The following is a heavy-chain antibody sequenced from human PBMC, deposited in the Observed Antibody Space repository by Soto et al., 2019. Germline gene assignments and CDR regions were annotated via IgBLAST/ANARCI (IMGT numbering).Heavy chain of an antibody. CDR3: GRDPLPLIRRHCWFDP. CDR1: GGSFDAYY. CDR2: INHTGGV. V-gene: IGHV4-34*01. D-gene: IGHD2-21*01. J-gene: IGHJ5*02. Sequence: PSETLSLTCVVHGGSFDAYYWTWLRQFPGEGLQWLGDINHTGGVKYNTTLGTRVAMSIDTSKEKFSSLLPSMTAADSAIYFLGRDPLPLIRRHCWFDPWRKGTLVIVSS.